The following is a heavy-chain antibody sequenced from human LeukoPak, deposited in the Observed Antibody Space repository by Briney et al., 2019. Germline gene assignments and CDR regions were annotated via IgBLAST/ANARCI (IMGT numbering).Heavy chain of an antibody. CDR1: GFTFSSYS. CDR3: ARSNTYYYDSSGYYADY. J-gene: IGHJ4*02. D-gene: IGHD3-22*01. Sequence: PGGSLRLTCAASGFTFSSYSMNWVRQAPGKGLEWVSSISSSSSYIYYADSVKGRFTISRDNAKNSLYLQMNSLRAEDTAVYYCARSNTYYYDSSGYYADYWGQGTLVTVSS. V-gene: IGHV3-21*04. CDR2: ISSSSSYI.